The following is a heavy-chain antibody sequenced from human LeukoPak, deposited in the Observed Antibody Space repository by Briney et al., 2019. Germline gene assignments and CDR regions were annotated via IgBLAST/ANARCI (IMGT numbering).Heavy chain of an antibody. J-gene: IGHJ4*02. D-gene: IGHD3-10*01. Sequence: GASVKVSCKASGYTFTGYYMHWVRQAPGQGLEWMGWINPNSSGTNYAQKFQGRVTMTRDTSISTAYMELSRLRSDDTAVYYCARGDIYYYGSGSYSFDYWGQGTLVTVSS. CDR2: INPNSSGT. CDR3: ARGDIYYYGSGSYSFDY. V-gene: IGHV1-2*02. CDR1: GYTFTGYY.